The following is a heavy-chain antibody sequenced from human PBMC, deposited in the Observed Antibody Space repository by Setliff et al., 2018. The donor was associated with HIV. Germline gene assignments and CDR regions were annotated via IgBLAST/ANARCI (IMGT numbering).Heavy chain of an antibody. CDR3: ARVGNNRLQFFDH. D-gene: IGHD5-12*01. CDR1: GYTFKSYD. J-gene: IGHJ4*02. V-gene: IGHV1-3*01. CDR2: INAGNGNR. Sequence: KTSGYTFKSYDINWVRQAPGQRPEWMARINAGNGNREYSPKFQGRVTITADTSASTMYMELSSLRSEDTAVYYCARVGNNRLQFFDHWGQGTLVTVSS.